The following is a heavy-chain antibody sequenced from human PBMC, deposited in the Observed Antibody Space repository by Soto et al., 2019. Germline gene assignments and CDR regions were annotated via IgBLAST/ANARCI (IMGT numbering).Heavy chain of an antibody. J-gene: IGHJ2*01. CDR1: GFTFSDYY. D-gene: IGHD6-13*01. CDR2: INSSSSYT. CDR3: ARIITAAGGRRYFDL. V-gene: IGHV3-11*05. Sequence: QVQLVESGGGLVKPGGSLRLSCGASGFTFSDYYMSWIRQAPGKGLEWVSYINSSSSYTNYADSVKGRFTISRDNAKNSLYLQMNSLRAEDTAVYYCARIITAAGGRRYFDLWGRGTLVTVSS.